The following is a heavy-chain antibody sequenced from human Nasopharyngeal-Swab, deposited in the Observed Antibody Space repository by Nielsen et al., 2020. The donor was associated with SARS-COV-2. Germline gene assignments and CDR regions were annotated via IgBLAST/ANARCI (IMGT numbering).Heavy chain of an antibody. CDR3: ARGSRIAAAGTRGGVHYYYGMDV. D-gene: IGHD6-13*01. Sequence: SETLSLTCTVYGGSFSGYYWSWIRQPPGKGLEWIGEINHSGSTNSNPSLKRRVTISVDTSKNQFSLKLSSVTAADTAVYYCARGSRIAAAGTRGGVHYYYGMDVWGQGTTVTVSS. J-gene: IGHJ6*02. CDR1: GGSFSGYY. V-gene: IGHV4-34*01. CDR2: INHSGST.